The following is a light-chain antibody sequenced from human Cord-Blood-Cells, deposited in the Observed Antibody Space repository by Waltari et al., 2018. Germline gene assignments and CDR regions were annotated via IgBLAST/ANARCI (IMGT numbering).Light chain of an antibody. J-gene: IGLJ1*01. Sequence: QSVLTQPPSASGTPGQRVTISCSGSSSNIGSNYVYWYQQLPGPAPKLLIYRNKQRPSGVPDRFSGSKSGTSASLAISGLRSEDEADYYCAAWDDSLSGYVFGTGTKVTVL. V-gene: IGLV1-47*01. CDR1: SSNIGSNY. CDR2: RNK. CDR3: AAWDDSLSGYV.